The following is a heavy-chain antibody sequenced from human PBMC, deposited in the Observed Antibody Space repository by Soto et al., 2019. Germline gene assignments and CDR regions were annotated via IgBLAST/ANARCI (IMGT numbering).Heavy chain of an antibody. D-gene: IGHD3-10*01. CDR1: GYLFSTFG. J-gene: IGHJ4*02. CDR3: AIELDLAYQVSVSQMSH. Sequence: QVHLVQSGAEVKKPGASVKVACRASGYLFSTFGISWVRQAPGQGLEWMGWISAYNGKTNYAQKVQGRVTMTADTSTNTAYMDLRSLRSDDTAIYYCAIELDLAYQVSVSQMSHWGQGTLVTVSP. V-gene: IGHV1-18*01. CDR2: ISAYNGKT.